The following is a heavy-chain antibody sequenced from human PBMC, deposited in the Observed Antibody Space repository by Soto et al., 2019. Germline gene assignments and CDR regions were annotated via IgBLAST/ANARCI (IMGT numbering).Heavy chain of an antibody. D-gene: IGHD4-17*01. CDR2: MNPNSGKI. V-gene: IGHV1-8*01. Sequence: QVQLVQSGAEVKKPGASVKVSCKASGYTFTNYDINWVRQATGQGPEWMGWMNPNSGKIGYAQKFEGRLTMTRDTTLGTAYIDLSSLTFEDTAVYYCARDYGGNSGWFDPWGQGTLVTVSS. CDR3: ARDYGGNSGWFDP. J-gene: IGHJ5*02. CDR1: GYTFTNYD.